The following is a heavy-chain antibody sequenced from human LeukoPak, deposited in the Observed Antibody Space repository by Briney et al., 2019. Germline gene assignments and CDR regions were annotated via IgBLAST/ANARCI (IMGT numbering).Heavy chain of an antibody. V-gene: IGHV4-59*01. J-gene: IGHJ3*02. CDR2: IYYSGST. CDR1: GGCISSYY. Sequence: SETLSLTCTVSGGCISSYYWSWIRQPPGKGLEWIGYIYYSGSTNYNPSLKSRVTISVDTSKNQFSLKLSSVTAADTAVYYCARDNYDILTGYFDAFDIWGQGTMVTVSS. D-gene: IGHD3-9*01. CDR3: ARDNYDILTGYFDAFDI.